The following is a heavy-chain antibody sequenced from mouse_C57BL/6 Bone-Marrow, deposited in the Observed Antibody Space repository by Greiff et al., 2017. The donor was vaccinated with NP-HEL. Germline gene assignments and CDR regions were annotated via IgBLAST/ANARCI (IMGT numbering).Heavy chain of an antibody. CDR1: GFNIKDAY. CDR2: IDPENGDT. V-gene: IGHV14-4*01. J-gene: IGHJ4*01. CDR3: TTGYHGY. Sequence: EVKLVESGAELVRPGASVKLSCTASGFNIKDAYMHWVKQRPEQGLEWIGWIDPENGDTEYASKFQGKATITADTSSNTAYLQLSSLTSEDTAVYYCTTGYHGYWGQGTSVTVSS. D-gene: IGHD2-2*01.